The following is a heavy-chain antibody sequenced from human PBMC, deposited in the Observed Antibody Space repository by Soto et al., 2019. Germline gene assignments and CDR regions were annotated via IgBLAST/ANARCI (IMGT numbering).Heavy chain of an antibody. D-gene: IGHD2-15*01. J-gene: IGHJ4*02. CDR2: INHSGST. CDR1: GGSFSGYY. CDR3: ARGRDEDIVVVVAAIPSAALDY. Sequence: SETLSLTCAVYGGSFSGYYWSWIRQPPGKGLEWIGEINHSGSTNYNPSLKSRVTISVDTSKNQFSLKLSSVTAADTAVYYCARGRDEDIVVVVAAIPSAALDYWGQGTLVTVSS. V-gene: IGHV4-34*01.